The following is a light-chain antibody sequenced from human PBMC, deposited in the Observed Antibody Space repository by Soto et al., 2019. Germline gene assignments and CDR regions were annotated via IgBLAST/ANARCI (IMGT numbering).Light chain of an antibody. CDR2: SSS. J-gene: IGKJ1*01. CDR1: QSVSSD. V-gene: IGKV3D-15*01. Sequence: EIVMTQSPVTLSVSPGDRAALSCRASQSVSSDLVWYQKKPGQAPRLLIYSSSTRASDIPPGFSGSGSGTEFTLTISSLQSEDFAVYFCQQYNNWPRTFGQGTKVEI. CDR3: QQYNNWPRT.